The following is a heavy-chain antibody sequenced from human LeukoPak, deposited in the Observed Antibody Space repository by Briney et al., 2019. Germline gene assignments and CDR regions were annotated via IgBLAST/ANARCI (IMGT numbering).Heavy chain of an antibody. D-gene: IGHD3-22*01. CDR3: TKSPSFTLGGGYLDS. J-gene: IGHJ4*02. CDR2: ISWNSDLI. Sequence: GGSLRLSCVGSEFMFIFLHWVPQPPGKGLEWVSGISWNSDLIGYADSVKGRFTISRDNDRNTVYLQMNGLRLEDMAFYYCTKSPSFTLGGGYLDSWGQGILVTVSS. CDR1: EFMFIFL. V-gene: IGHV3-9*03.